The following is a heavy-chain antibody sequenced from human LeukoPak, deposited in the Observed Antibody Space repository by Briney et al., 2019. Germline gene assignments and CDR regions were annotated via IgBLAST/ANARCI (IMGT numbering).Heavy chain of an antibody. D-gene: IGHD6-19*01. CDR1: GFTFSSYS. Sequence: GGSLRLSCTASGFTFSSYSMNWVRQAPGKGLEWVSSISGSSSYIYYAESVKGRFTISRDNAKNSLFLQMNSLRAEDTAVYYCARDLSAAYDFWGQGILVTVSS. J-gene: IGHJ4*02. CDR2: ISGSSSYI. V-gene: IGHV3-21*01. CDR3: ARDLSAAYDF.